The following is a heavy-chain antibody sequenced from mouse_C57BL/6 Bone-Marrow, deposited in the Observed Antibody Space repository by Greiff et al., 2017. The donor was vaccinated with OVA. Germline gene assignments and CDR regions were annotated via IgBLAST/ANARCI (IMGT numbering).Heavy chain of an antibody. CDR2: IHPSDSDT. CDR3: AMNSSGYVGAYAMDY. V-gene: IGHV1-74*01. D-gene: IGHD3-2*02. J-gene: IGHJ4*01. Sequence: VQLQQPGAELVKPGASVKVSCKASGYTFTSYWMHWVKQRPGQGLEWIGRIHPSDSDTNYNQKFKGKATLTVDNSSSTAYMQLSSLTSEDSAVYYCAMNSSGYVGAYAMDYWGQGTSVTVSS. CDR1: GYTFTSYW.